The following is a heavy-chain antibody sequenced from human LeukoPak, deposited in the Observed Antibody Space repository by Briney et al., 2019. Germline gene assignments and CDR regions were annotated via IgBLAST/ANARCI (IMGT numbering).Heavy chain of an antibody. V-gene: IGHV4-39*01. CDR3: ARRLLEDYFDY. D-gene: IGHD1-26*01. Sequence: SETLSLTCTVSGGSISSSSYYWGWIRQPPGKGLEWIGSIYYSGSTYYNPSLKSRVTISVDTSKNQFSLKLSSVTAADTAVYYCARRLLEDYFDYWGQGTLVTVSS. CDR2: IYYSGST. CDR1: GGSISSSSYY. J-gene: IGHJ4*02.